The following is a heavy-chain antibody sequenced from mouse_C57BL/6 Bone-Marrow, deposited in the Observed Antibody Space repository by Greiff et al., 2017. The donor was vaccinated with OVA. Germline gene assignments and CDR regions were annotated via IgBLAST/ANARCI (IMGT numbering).Heavy chain of an antibody. J-gene: IGHJ4*01. V-gene: IGHV1-4*01. CDR1: GYTFPSYT. Sequence: QVQLQQSGAELARPGASVKMSCKASGYTFPSYTMHWVKQRPGPGLEWIGYINPSSGYTKYNQKFKDKATLTADNTASTSYMQLSSLTSEDSAVYYCARRGLRLGAMDYWGQGTSVTVSS. CDR2: INPSSGYT. CDR3: ARRGLRLGAMDY. D-gene: IGHD2-4*01.